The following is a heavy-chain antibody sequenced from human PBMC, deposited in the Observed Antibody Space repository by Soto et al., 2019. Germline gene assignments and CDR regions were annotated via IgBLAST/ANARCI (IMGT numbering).Heavy chain of an antibody. V-gene: IGHV3-23*04. J-gene: IGHJ6*02. CDR3: AKADCSSTSCYLIRLYGMDV. Sequence: EVQLVESGGGLVQPGGSLRLSCAASGFTFSSYAMSWVRQAPGKGLEWVSAISGSGGSTYYADSVKGRFTISRDNSKNTLYLQMNSLRAEDTAVYYCAKADCSSTSCYLIRLYGMDVWGQGTTVTVSS. CDR1: GFTFSSYA. CDR2: ISGSGGST. D-gene: IGHD2-2*01.